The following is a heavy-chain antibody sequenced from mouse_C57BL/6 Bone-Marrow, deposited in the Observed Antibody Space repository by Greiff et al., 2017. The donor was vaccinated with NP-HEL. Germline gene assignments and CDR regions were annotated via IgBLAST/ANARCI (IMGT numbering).Heavy chain of an antibody. CDR1: GFTFNTYA. CDR2: IRSKSSNYAT. Sequence: EVQVVESGGGLVQPKGSLKLSCAASGFTFNTYAMHWVRQAPGKGLEWVARIRSKSSNYATYYADSVKDRFTISRDDSQSMLYLQMNNLKTEDTAMYYCVREPLGDYDGAWFAYWGQGTLVTVSA. V-gene: IGHV10-3*01. D-gene: IGHD2-4*01. J-gene: IGHJ3*01. CDR3: VREPLGDYDGAWFAY.